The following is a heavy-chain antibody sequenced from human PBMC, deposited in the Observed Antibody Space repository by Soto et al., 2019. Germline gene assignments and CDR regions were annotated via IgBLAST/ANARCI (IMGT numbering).Heavy chain of an antibody. CDR1: GGSISSYY. J-gene: IGHJ4*02. CDR2: IYYSGST. D-gene: IGHD5-18*01. Sequence: QVQLQESGPGLVKPSETLSLTCTVSGGSISSYYWSWIRQPPGKGLEWIGYIYYSGSTNYNPSLKRRVTISADTSQNQSSLKLSSVTAADTAVYYCARRYGSCFDYWGQGTLVTVSS. CDR3: ARRYGSCFDY. V-gene: IGHV4-59*08.